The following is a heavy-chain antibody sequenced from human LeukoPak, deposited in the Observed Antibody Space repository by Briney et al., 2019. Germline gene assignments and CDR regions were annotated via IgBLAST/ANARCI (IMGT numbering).Heavy chain of an antibody. J-gene: IGHJ5*02. CDR1: GDSVSSNSAS. CDR2: TYYRTKWNS. CDR3: ARDPDNSYEWGPFDP. Sequence: SQTLSLTCAISGDSVSSNSASWNWIRQSPSRGLEWLGRTYYRTKWNSDYAVSVKSRITINPDTSKNQFSLHLESVTPEDTAVYYCARDPDNSYEWGPFDPWGQGTLVTVSS. V-gene: IGHV6-1*01. D-gene: IGHD1-1*01.